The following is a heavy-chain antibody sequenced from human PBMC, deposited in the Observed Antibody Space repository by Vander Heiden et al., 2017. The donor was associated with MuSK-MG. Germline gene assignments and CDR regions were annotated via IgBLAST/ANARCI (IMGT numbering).Heavy chain of an antibody. CDR1: GATFSSYA. Sequence: QVQLVQSGAEVKKPGSSVKVSCKASGATFSSYAISWVRQAPGQGLEWMGGIIPIFGTANYAQKFQGRVTITADESTSTAYMELSSLRSEDTAVYYCARHYYDSSGYSPQGSYWGQGTLVTVSS. J-gene: IGHJ4*02. V-gene: IGHV1-69*01. CDR2: IIPIFGTA. D-gene: IGHD3-22*01. CDR3: ARHYYDSSGYSPQGSY.